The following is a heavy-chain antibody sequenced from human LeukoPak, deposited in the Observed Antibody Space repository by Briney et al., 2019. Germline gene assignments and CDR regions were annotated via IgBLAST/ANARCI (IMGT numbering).Heavy chain of an antibody. CDR3: ARGRYSSGWYSYYSDY. V-gene: IGHV4-34*01. D-gene: IGHD6-19*01. CDR1: GGSFSGYY. J-gene: IGHJ4*02. CDR2: INHSGST. Sequence: PSETLSLTCAVYGGSFSGYYWSWIRQPPGKGLEWIGEINHSGSTNYNPSLKSRVTISVDTSKNQFSLKLSSVTAADTAVYYCARGRYSSGWYSYYSDYWGQGTLVTVSS.